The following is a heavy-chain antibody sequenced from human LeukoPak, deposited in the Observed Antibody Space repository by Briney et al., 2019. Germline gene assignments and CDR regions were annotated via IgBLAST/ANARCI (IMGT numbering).Heavy chain of an antibody. CDR2: IYYSGST. CDR1: GGSISSGGYY. J-gene: IGHJ4*02. V-gene: IGHV4-31*03. D-gene: IGHD1-26*01. Sequence: SETLSLTCTVSGGSISSGGYYWSWIRQHPGKGLEWIGYIYYSGSTYYNPSLKSRVTISVDTSKNQFSLKLSSVTAADTAVYYCARLTSGSYTPVSPLDYWGQGTLVTVSS. CDR3: ARLTSGSYTPVSPLDY.